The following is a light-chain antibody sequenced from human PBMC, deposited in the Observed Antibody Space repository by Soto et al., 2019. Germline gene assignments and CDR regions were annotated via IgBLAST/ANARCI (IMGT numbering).Light chain of an antibody. V-gene: IGKV3-20*01. Sequence: EIVLTQSPGTLSLSLGERATLSCRASQSVSSNYLAWYQQKPGQAPRLLIYGASSRATGIPDRFSGGGSGTDFTLTIIRLETEDLAVYYCQQYGSLSWTFGQGTKVDIK. CDR2: GAS. J-gene: IGKJ1*01. CDR3: QQYGSLSWT. CDR1: QSVSSNY.